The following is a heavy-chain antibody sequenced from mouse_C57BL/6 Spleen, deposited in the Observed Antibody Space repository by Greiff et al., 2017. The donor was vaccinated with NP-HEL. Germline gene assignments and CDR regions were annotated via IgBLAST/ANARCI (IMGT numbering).Heavy chain of an antibody. D-gene: IGHD2-12*01. V-gene: IGHV3-6*01. CDR3: ARGYLTRAMDY. CDR1: GYSITSGYY. Sequence: ESGPGLVKPSQSLSLTCSVTGYSITSGYYWNWIRQFPGNKLEWMGYISYDGSNNYNPSLKNRISITRDTSKNQYFLKLTSVTTEDTATYYCARGYLTRAMDYWGQGTSVTVSS. CDR2: ISYDGSN. J-gene: IGHJ4*01.